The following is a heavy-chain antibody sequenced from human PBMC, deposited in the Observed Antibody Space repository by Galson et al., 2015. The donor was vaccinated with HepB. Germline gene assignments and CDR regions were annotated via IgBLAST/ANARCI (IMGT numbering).Heavy chain of an antibody. D-gene: IGHD6-6*01. CDR1: GFTFSSFW. V-gene: IGHV3-7*01. CDR2: INQDGSEK. J-gene: IGHJ4*02. CDR3: ARDQIGHSSSSLDY. Sequence: SLRLSCADSGFTFSSFWMSWVRQAPGKGLEWVAYINQDGSEKNYVDSVKGRFTISRDNAKSTLYLQMNSLRAEDTAVYYCARDQIGHSSSSLDYWGQGTLVTVSS.